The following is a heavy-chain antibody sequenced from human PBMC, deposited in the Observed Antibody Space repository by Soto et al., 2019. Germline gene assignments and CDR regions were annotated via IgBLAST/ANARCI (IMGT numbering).Heavy chain of an antibody. CDR3: ARGDGYIYGNTFDS. CDR2: ISYDGSNK. D-gene: IGHD5-18*01. J-gene: IGHJ4*02. Sequence: GGSLRLSCAASGFTFNNYAMHWVRQAPGKGLEWMAFISYDGSNKYYADSVTGRFTISRDNSRSTLYLQMNSLRAEDTAVYYCARGDGYIYGNTFDSWGQGTLVTVSS. V-gene: IGHV3-30-3*01. CDR1: GFTFNNYA.